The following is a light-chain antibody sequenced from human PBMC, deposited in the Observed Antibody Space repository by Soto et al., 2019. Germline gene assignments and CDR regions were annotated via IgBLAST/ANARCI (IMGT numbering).Light chain of an antibody. CDR3: LLSDSSADV. Sequence: QAVATQEPSLTMSPGGTVTLTCDSSTGAVTSGHYPYWFQQKPGQAPRTLIYDTSNKHSWTPARFSGSLLGGKAALTLSGAQPEDKAEYYCLLSDSSADVFGTGTKLTFL. CDR1: TGAVTSGHY. CDR2: DTS. V-gene: IGLV7-46*01. J-gene: IGLJ1*01.